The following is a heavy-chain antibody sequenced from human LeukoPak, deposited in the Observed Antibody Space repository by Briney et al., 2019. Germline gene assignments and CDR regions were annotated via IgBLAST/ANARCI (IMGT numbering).Heavy chain of an antibody. CDR3: ARGRYYYDTKYFQH. Sequence: ASVKVSCKASAYTFTVYYMRWVRQAPGQGLEWMGRINPNSGGTNYAQKFQGKVTMTRHTSISVAYMELTRLRSHGRAVYYCARGRYYYDTKYFQHWGEGTRVTV. D-gene: IGHD3-22*01. CDR2: INPNSGGT. J-gene: IGHJ1*01. V-gene: IGHV1-2*06. CDR1: AYTFTVYY.